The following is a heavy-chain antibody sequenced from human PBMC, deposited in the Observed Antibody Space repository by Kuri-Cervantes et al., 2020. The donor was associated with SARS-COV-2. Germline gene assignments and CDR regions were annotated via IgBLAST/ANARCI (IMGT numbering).Heavy chain of an antibody. J-gene: IGHJ3*02. D-gene: IGHD3-10*01. Sequence: ASVKVSCKASGYTFTSYAMHWVRQAPGQRLEWMGWINAGNGNTKYSQKFQGRVTITRDTSISTAYMELSRLRSDDTAVYYCARAFKYGHIWFGELTNAFDIWGQGTMVTVSS. CDR1: GYTFTSYA. CDR2: INAGNGNT. CDR3: ARAFKYGHIWFGELTNAFDI. V-gene: IGHV1-3*01.